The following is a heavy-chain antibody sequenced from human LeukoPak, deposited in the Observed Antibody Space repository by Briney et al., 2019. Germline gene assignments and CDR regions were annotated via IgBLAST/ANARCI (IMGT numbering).Heavy chain of an antibody. CDR1: GGSISSFY. D-gene: IGHD3-10*01. CDR2: IYSSGST. V-gene: IGHV4-4*07. Sequence: PSETLSLTCTVSGGSISSFYWSWIRQPAGKGLEWIGRIYSSGSTNYNPSLKSRVTMSADTSKNQFSLRMRSVPAAETCVYYCAGVSYGRIDYWGQASLVTVSS. CDR3: AGVSYGRIDY. J-gene: IGHJ4*02.